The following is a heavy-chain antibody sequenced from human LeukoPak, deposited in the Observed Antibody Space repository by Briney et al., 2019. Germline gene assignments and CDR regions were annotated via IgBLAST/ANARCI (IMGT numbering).Heavy chain of an antibody. J-gene: IGHJ6*03. CDR2: ISGSGGRT. D-gene: IGHD1-26*01. CDR1: GFTFSDYA. Sequence: GGSLRLSCAASGFTFSDYAMTWVRQPPGKGLEWVSGISGSGGRTYYADSVKGRFTISRDNSKNTLSLQINSLRAEDTAVYYCAKTPVGGATPYSYYMDVWGRGTTVTVSS. V-gene: IGHV3-23*01. CDR3: AKTPVGGATPYSYYMDV.